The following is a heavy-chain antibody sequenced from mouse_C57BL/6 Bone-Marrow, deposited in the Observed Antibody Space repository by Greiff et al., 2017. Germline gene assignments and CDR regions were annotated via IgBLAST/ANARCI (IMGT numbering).Heavy chain of an antibody. Sequence: QVQLQQPGAELVKPGASVKLSCKASGYTFTSYWMHWVKQRPGRGLEWIGRIDPDSGGTKYNEKFKSKATLTVDKPSGTAYMQLSSLTSEASAVYYCARSGLITTVVGRSWYFDVWGTGTTVTVSS. J-gene: IGHJ1*03. D-gene: IGHD1-1*01. CDR3: ARSGLITTVVGRSWYFDV. CDR2: IDPDSGGT. CDR1: GYTFTSYW. V-gene: IGHV1-72*01.